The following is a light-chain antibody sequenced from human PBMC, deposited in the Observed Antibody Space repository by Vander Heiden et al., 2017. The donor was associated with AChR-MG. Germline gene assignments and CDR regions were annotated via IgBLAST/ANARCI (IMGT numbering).Light chain of an antibody. J-gene: IGKJ4*01. Sequence: EVVMTQSPATLSVSPGERATLFCRARLLIYAASTRATAIPPRFSGSGSGTEFTLTISSLQSEDFAVYYCHQENDWPPTFGGRTKVEIK. CDR1: L. CDR3: HQENDWPPT. V-gene: IGKV3-15*01. CDR2: AAS.